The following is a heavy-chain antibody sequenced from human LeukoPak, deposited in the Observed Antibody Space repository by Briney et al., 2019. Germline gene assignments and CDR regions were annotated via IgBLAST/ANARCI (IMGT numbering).Heavy chain of an antibody. D-gene: IGHD6-19*01. CDR2: IYYSGST. V-gene: IGHV4-30-4*08. CDR3: ARGPKGIAVAELDP. Sequence: SETLSLTCTVSGGSISSSSYYWGWIRQPPGKGLEWIGYIYYSGSTYYNPSLKSRVTISVDTSKNQFSLKLSSVTAADTAVYYCARGPKGIAVAELDPWGQGTLVTVSS. CDR1: GGSISSSSYY. J-gene: IGHJ5*02.